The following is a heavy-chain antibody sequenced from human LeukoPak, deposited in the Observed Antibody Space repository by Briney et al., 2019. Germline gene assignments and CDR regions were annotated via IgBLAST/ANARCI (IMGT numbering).Heavy chain of an antibody. CDR1: GGSFSGYY. CDR2: INHSGST. J-gene: IGHJ4*02. V-gene: IGHV4-34*01. CDR3: ARGRVNDY. Sequence: PSETLSLTCAVYGGSFSGYYWSWIRQPPGKGLEWIGEINHSGSTNYNPSLKSRVNISVDTSNNQCSLKLSSVTAADTAVYYCARGRVNDYWGQGTLVTVSS.